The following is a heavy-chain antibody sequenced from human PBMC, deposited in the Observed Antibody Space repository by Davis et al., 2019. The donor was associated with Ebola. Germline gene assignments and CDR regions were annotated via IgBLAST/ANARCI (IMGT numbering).Heavy chain of an antibody. V-gene: IGHV1-24*01. J-gene: IGHJ6*02. D-gene: IGHD2-2*02. CDR1: GYALTDLS. CDR2: FDPEESEA. CDR3: ARERIIVLVPAAILGDHYYYYGMDV. Sequence: ASVKVSCKVSGYALTDLSMHWVRQAPGKGLEWMGGFDPEESEAIYAQKFQGRVTMTEDTSTDTAYMDLSSLRSDDTAVYYCARERIIVLVPAAILGDHYYYYGMDVWGQGTTVTVSS.